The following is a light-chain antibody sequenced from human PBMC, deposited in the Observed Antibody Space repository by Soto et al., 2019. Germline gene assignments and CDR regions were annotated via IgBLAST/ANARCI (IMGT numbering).Light chain of an antibody. CDR2: DVS. V-gene: IGLV2-14*03. J-gene: IGLJ3*02. CDR1: SSDVGGYNY. CDR3: SSYTIGNTGV. Sequence: QSVLTQPASVSGSPGQSITISCTGTSSDVGGYNYVSWYQQHPGRAPKLIISDVSNRPSGISNRFSGSKSGNTASLAISGLQAEDEADYYCSSYTIGNTGVFGGGTKLTVL.